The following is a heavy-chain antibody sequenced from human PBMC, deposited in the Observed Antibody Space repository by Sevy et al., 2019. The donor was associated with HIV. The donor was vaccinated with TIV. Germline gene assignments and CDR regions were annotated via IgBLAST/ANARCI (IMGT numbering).Heavy chain of an antibody. CDR3: ARGGDFNDRSAKRDFDY. J-gene: IGHJ4*02. Sequence: GGSLRLSCAASGFTFSNYSMHWVRQAPGKGLEWVAVIWKDGSNKYYADSVKGRFTISRDNSKNTRYLQMNSLRVEDTAVYFCARGGDFNDRSAKRDFDYWGQGTLVTVSS. CDR1: GFTFSNYS. V-gene: IGHV3-33*01. CDR2: IWKDGSNK. D-gene: IGHD3-22*01.